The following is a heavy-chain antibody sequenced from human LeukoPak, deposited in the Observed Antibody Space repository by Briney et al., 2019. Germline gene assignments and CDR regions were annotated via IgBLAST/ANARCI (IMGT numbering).Heavy chain of an antibody. V-gene: IGHV5-51*01. J-gene: IGHJ1*01. D-gene: IGHD6-13*01. CDR3: ARTYTTSPEGIFQH. CDR2: IYPGDSDT. Sequence: GESLKISCQASGYRFTSYWIGWVRQMPGKGLEWMGIIYPGDSDTRYSPSFQGQVAISANKSISTAYLQWSSLKASDTAMYYCARTYTTSPEGIFQHWGQGALVTVSS. CDR1: GYRFTSYW.